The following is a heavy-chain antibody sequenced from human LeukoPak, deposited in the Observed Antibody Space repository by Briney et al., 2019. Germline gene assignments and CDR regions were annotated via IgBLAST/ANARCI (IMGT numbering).Heavy chain of an antibody. D-gene: IGHD3-22*01. J-gene: IGHJ3*02. V-gene: IGHV4-39*01. CDR1: GGSISSSSYY. CDR2: IYYSGST. CDR3: ARHATLSGPQYYYDSSGYSNAFDI. Sequence: SETLSLTCTVSGGSISSSSYYWGWIRQPPGKGLEWIGGIYYSGSTYYNPSLKSRVTISVDTSKNQFSLKLSSVTAADTAVYYCARHATLSGPQYYYDSSGYSNAFDIWGQGTMVTVSS.